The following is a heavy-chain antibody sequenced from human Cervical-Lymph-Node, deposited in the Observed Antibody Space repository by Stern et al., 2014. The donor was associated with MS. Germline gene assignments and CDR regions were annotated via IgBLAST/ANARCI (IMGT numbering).Heavy chain of an antibody. CDR2: ISGSADEI. V-gene: IGHV3-23*01. J-gene: IGHJ5*02. Sequence: EVPLLESGGGLVQPGGSLRLFCAASGFIFEKFAMTWVRQAPGTVLEWVSTISGSADEIYYADSVKGRFTISRDNYKATLFLQADSLRAEDTAIYHCARDGGNYLSLFDPWGPGTLVTVSS. CDR3: ARDGGNYLSLFDP. CDR1: GFIFEKFA. D-gene: IGHD3-16*01.